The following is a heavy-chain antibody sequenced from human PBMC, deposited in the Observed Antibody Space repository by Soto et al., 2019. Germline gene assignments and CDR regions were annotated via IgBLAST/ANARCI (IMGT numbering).Heavy chain of an antibody. CDR3: AHFLTDGDYEGLTLFDY. V-gene: IGHV2-5*02. Sequence: QMTLKESGPTLVKPTQNLTLTCTFSGFSLSTSGVGVGWMRQPPGKALVWLALIDWDDGKRYSPSLKSRLTITKDTSKNQVVLTMTNMDPVDTATYYCAHFLTDGDYEGLTLFDYWGQGTLVTVSS. CDR2: IDWDDGK. D-gene: IGHD4-17*01. J-gene: IGHJ4*02. CDR1: GFSLSTSGVG.